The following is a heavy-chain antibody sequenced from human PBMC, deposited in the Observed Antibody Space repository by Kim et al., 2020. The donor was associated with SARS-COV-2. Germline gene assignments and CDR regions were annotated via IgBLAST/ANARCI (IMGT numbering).Heavy chain of an antibody. D-gene: IGHD4-4*01. CDR1: GYTFTSYA. V-gene: IGHV7-4-1*02. CDR3: AREIYSNYGDNWFDP. CDR2: INTNTGNP. Sequence: ASVKVSCKASGYTFTSYAMNWVRQAPGQGLEWMGWINTNTGNPTYAQGFTGRFVFSLDTSVSTAYLQISSLKAEDTAVYDCAREIYSNYGDNWFDPWGQGTLVPVSS. J-gene: IGHJ5*02.